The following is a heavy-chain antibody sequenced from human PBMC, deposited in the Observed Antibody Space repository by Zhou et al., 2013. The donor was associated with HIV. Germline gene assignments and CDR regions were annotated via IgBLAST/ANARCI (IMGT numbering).Heavy chain of an antibody. V-gene: IGHV4-4*07. CDR2: IYTSGST. J-gene: IGHJ6*03. CDR1: GGSISSYY. Sequence: QVQLQESGPGLVKPSETLSLTCTVSGGSISSYYWSWIRQPAGKGLEWIGRIYTSGSTNYNPSLKSRVTMSVDTSKNQFSLKLDSVTAADTAVYYCARDWIYGDYYYCYMDVWGKGTTVTVSS. CDR3: ARDWIYGDYYYCYMDV. D-gene: IGHD4-17*01.